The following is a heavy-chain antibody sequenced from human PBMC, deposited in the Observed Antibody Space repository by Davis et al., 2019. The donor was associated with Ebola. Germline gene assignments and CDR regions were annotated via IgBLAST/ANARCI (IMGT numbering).Heavy chain of an antibody. J-gene: IGHJ3*02. CDR3: TGGYHGPGAFDI. CDR2: IRSKANSYAT. V-gene: IGHV3-73*01. D-gene: IGHD3-16*01. CDR1: GFTFSGSA. Sequence: GGSLRLSCAASGFTFSGSAMHWVRQASGKGLEWVGRIRSKANSYATAYAASVKGRFTISRDDSKNTAYLQMNSLKTEDTAVYYCTGGYHGPGAFDIWGQGTMVTVSS.